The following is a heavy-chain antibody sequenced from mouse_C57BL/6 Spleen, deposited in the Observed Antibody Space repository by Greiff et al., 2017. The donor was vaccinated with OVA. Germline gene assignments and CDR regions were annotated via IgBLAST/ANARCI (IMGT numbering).Heavy chain of an antibody. Sequence: VQLQQSGPELVKPGASVKISCKASGYAFSSPWMNWVKQRPGKGLEWIGRIYPGDGDTNYNGKFKGKATLTADKSSSTAYMQLSSLTSEDSAVYFCARSTMTTTRVMDYWGQGTTVTVTS. CDR1: GYAFSSPW. J-gene: IGHJ4*01. V-gene: IGHV1-82*01. CDR3: ARSTMTTTRVMDY. D-gene: IGHD2-4*01. CDR2: IYPGDGDT.